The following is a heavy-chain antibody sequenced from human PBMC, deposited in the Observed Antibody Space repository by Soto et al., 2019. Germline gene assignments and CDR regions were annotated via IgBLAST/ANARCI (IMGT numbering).Heavy chain of an antibody. D-gene: IGHD4-17*01. V-gene: IGHV3-23*01. CDR3: AKVLRWKYYYFDY. CDR1: GFTFSSYA. J-gene: IGHJ4*02. CDR2: ISGSGGST. Sequence: EVQLLESGGGLVQPGGSLRLSCAASGFTFSSYAMSWVRQAPGKGLEWVSAISGSGGSTYYAASVKGRFTISRDNSNNTLYLQMNSLRAEDTAVYYCAKVLRWKYYYFDYWGQGTLVTVSS.